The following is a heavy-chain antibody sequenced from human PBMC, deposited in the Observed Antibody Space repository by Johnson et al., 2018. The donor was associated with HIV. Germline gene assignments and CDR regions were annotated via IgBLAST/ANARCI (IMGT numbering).Heavy chain of an antibody. CDR2: ISYDGSNK. J-gene: IGHJ3*02. CDR3: ARVGGWMEGFGELLIAFDI. Sequence: QVKLVESGGGVVQPGRSLRLSCAASGFTFSSYAMHWVRQAPDKGLEWVAVISYDGSNKYYADSVKGRFTISRDNSKNSLYLQMNSLRAEDTAVYYCARVGGWMEGFGELLIAFDIWGQGTMVTVSS. CDR1: GFTFSSYA. D-gene: IGHD3-10*01. V-gene: IGHV3-30*03.